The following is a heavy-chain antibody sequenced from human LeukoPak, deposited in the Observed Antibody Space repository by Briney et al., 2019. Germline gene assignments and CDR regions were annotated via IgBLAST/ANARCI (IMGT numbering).Heavy chain of an antibody. CDR2: MNPNSGNT. Sequence: GASVKVSCKASGYTFTSYDINWVRPATGQGLEWMGWMNPNSGNTGYAQKFQGRVTVTRNTSISTAYMELSSLRSEDTAVYYCQLVREERPKWGRLYYFDYWGQGTLVTVSS. J-gene: IGHJ4*02. CDR3: QLVREERPKWGRLYYFDY. CDR1: GYTFTSYD. D-gene: IGHD6-13*01. V-gene: IGHV1-8*01.